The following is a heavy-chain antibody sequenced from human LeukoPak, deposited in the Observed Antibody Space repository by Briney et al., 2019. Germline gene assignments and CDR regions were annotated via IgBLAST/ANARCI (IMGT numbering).Heavy chain of an antibody. CDR2: IYYSGST. J-gene: IGHJ4*02. Sequence: SETLSLTCTVSGGSISSSYYYWGWIRQHPGKGLEWIGYIYYSGSTYYNPSLKSRVTISVDTSKNQFSLKLSSVTAADTAVYYCARGTVAGKGAVDYWGQGTLVTVSS. D-gene: IGHD6-19*01. CDR3: ARGTVAGKGAVDY. CDR1: GGSISSSYYY. V-gene: IGHV4-31*03.